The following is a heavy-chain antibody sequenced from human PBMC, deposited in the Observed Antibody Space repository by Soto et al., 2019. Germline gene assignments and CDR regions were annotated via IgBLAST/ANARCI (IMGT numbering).Heavy chain of an antibody. D-gene: IGHD4-17*01. Sequence: PGGSLRLSCAASGFTFSSYSMNWVRQAPGKGLEWVSSISSSSRYIYYADSVKGRFTISRDNAKNPLYLQMNSLRAEDTAVYYCARARGDSYYYGMDVWGQGTTVTSP. J-gene: IGHJ6*02. CDR1: GFTFSSYS. V-gene: IGHV3-21*01. CDR2: ISSSSRYI. CDR3: ARARGDSYYYGMDV.